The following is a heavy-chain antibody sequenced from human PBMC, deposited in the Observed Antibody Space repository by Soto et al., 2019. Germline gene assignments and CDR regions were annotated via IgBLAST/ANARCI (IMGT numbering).Heavy chain of an antibody. J-gene: IGHJ6*02. V-gene: IGHV3-30-3*01. CDR3: ARFSVAGTVGYYYYYGMDV. CDR2: ISYDGSNK. Sequence: QVQLVESGGGVVQPGRSLRLSCAASGFTFSSYAMHWVRQAPGKGLEWVAVISYDGSNKYYADSVKGRFTISRDNSKNTLYMQMNSLRAEDTAVYYCARFSVAGTVGYYYYYGMDVWGQGTTVTVSS. CDR1: GFTFSSYA. D-gene: IGHD6-19*01.